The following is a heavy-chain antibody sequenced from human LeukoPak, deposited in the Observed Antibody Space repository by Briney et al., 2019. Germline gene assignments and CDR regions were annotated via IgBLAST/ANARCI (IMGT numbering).Heavy chain of an antibody. J-gene: IGHJ4*02. CDR1: GGSISSSGYY. CDR3: ATDRITIFGVEDY. V-gene: IGHV4-31*03. CDR2: IYYSGST. Sequence: SETLSLTCTVSGGSISSSGYYWSWIRQHPGKGLEWIGYIYYSGSTYYNPSLKSRLTISLDTSKNQFSLNLSSVTAADTAVYYCATDRITIFGVEDYWGQGTLVTVSS. D-gene: IGHD3-3*01.